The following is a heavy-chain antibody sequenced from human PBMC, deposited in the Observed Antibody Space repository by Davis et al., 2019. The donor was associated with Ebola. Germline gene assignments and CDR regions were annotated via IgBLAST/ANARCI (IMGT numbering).Heavy chain of an antibody. CDR2: IGTAGDT. Sequence: PGGSLRLSCAASGFTFSSYDMHWVRQATGKGLEWVSAIGTAGDTYYPGSVKGRFTISREKAKNSLYRQMNSLRGEDTAVYYCARAGFGEIYFDYWGQGTLVTVSS. V-gene: IGHV3-13*01. D-gene: IGHD3-10*01. CDR3: ARAGFGEIYFDY. CDR1: GFTFSSYD. J-gene: IGHJ4*02.